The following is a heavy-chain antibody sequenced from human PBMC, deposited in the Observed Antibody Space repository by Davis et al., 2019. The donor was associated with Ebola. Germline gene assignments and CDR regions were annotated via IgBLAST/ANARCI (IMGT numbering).Heavy chain of an antibody. D-gene: IGHD1/OR15-1a*01. J-gene: IGHJ5*02. CDR3: TRQQYNWFDP. CDR2: VHGDGSAT. V-gene: IGHV3-74*01. CDR1: GFTFNKYW. Sequence: HTGGSLRLSCAASGFTFNKYWMHWVRQAPGKGLVWVSRVHGDGSATNYADYVKGRFTISRDNAKNTLYLQMNSLRPEDKAVYYCTRQQYNWFDPWGQGALVTVSS.